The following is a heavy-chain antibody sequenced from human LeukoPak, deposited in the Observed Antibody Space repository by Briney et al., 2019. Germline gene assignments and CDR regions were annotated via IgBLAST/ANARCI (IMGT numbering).Heavy chain of an antibody. CDR3: ARDPTMGRYYYYYGMDV. Sequence: QTLSLTCAISGDSVSSNSAAWNWIRQSPSRGLEWLGRTYYRSKWYNDYAVSVKSRITISPDTSKNQFSLQLNSVTPEDTAVYYCARDPTMGRYYYYYGMDVWGQGTTVTVSS. D-gene: IGHD3-3*01. CDR2: TYYRSKWYN. CDR1: GDSVSSNSAA. J-gene: IGHJ6*02. V-gene: IGHV6-1*01.